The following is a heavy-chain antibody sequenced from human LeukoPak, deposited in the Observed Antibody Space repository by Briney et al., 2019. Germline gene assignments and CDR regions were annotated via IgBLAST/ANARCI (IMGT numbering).Heavy chain of an antibody. CDR2: INPNSGGT. V-gene: IGHV1-2*02. J-gene: IGHJ4*02. CDR1: GYPFIGNY. CDR3: ASLSYYDLSGYFY. D-gene: IGHD3-22*01. Sequence: ASVKVSCKASGYPFIGNYIHWVRQAPGQGLEWMGWINPNSGGTQYSQKFQGRVTLTRDTSITTGYMELSGLTSDDTAVYYCASLSYYDLSGYFYWGQGTLVTVSS.